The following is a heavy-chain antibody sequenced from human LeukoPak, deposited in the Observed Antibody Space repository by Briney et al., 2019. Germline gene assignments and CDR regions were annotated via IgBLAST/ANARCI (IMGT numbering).Heavy chain of an antibody. Sequence: GGSLRLSCAAPGFAFSAYWMHWVRRAPGRGLVWVSRINNDGSNIIYADSVKGRFTISRDNAKNTLYLQMNSLRAEDTAVYYCARTDWYHNDYWGQGTPVTVSS. D-gene: IGHD3-9*01. CDR1: GFAFSAYW. V-gene: IGHV3-74*01. CDR3: ARTDWYHNDY. CDR2: INNDGSNI. J-gene: IGHJ4*02.